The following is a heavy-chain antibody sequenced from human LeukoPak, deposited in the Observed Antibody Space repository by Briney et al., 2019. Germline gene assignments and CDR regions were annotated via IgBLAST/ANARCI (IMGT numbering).Heavy chain of an antibody. Sequence: GRSLRPSCAASGFTFSSYGMHWVRQAPGKGLEWVAVISYDGSNKYYADSVKGRFTISRDNSKNTLYLQMNSLRAEDTAVYYCAKDLAGYFDYWGQGTLVTVSS. V-gene: IGHV3-30*18. J-gene: IGHJ4*02. CDR2: ISYDGSNK. CDR3: AKDLAGYFDY. D-gene: IGHD6-25*01. CDR1: GFTFSSYG.